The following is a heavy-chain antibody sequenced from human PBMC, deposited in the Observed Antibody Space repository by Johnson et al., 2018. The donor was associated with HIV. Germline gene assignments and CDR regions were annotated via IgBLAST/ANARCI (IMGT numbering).Heavy chain of an antibody. J-gene: IGHJ3*02. CDR3: ARVRETKGPYDAFDI. Sequence: VQLVESGGGLVQPGGSLRLSCAASGFTFSSYAMSWVRQAPGKGLEWVSAISSNGGSTYYANSVKGRFTISRDNSKNTLYLQMGSLRAEDMAVYYCARVRETKGPYDAFDIWGQGTMVTVSS. V-gene: IGHV3-64*01. CDR1: GFTFSSYA. D-gene: IGHD1-1*01. CDR2: ISSNGGST.